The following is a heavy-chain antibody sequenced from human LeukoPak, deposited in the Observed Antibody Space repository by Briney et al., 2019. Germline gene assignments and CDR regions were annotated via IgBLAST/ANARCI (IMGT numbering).Heavy chain of an antibody. CDR2: ISGSGGST. V-gene: IGHV3-23*01. J-gene: IGHJ4*02. CDR1: GFTFSSYA. D-gene: IGHD2-2*01. CDR3: AKDLLDIVVVPAAPDY. Sequence: GGSLRLSCAASGFTFSSYAMSWVRQGPGKGLEWVSAISGSGGSTYYADSVKGRFTISRDNSKNTLYLQMNSLRAEDTAVYYYAKDLLDIVVVPAAPDYWGQGTLVTVSS.